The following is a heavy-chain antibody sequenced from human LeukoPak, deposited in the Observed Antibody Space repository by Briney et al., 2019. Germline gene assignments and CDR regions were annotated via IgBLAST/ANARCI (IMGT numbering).Heavy chain of an antibody. CDR2: ISSSGSTI. J-gene: IGHJ6*03. Sequence: HTGGSLRLSCAAAGFTFSSYEMNWGRHAPGKVLEGVSYISSSGSTIYYADSVKGRFTISRDNAKNSLYLQMNSLRAEETAVYYCAELGITMIGGVWGKGTTVTISS. V-gene: IGHV3-48*03. CDR3: AELGITMIGGV. CDR1: GFTFSSYE. D-gene: IGHD3-10*02.